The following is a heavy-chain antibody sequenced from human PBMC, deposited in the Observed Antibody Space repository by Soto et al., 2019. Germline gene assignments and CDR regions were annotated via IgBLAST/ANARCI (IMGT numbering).Heavy chain of an antibody. V-gene: IGHV4-31*03. D-gene: IGHD3-22*01. CDR2: IYYSGST. J-gene: IGHJ4*02. Sequence: QVQLQESGPGLVKPSQTLSLTCTVSGGSISSGGYYWSWIRQHPGKGLEWIGYIYYSGSTYYNPSLKSRITRSVDTAKIKCSRKLSSVTAADTAVYCCARVAGDYINYESADYYDCSGYYHFVYCGQGTLVTVSS. CDR1: GGSISSGGYY. CDR3: ARVAGDYINYESADYYDCSGYYHFVY.